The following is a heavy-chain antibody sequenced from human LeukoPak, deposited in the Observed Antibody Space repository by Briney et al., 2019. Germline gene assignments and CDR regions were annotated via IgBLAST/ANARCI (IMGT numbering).Heavy chain of an antibody. J-gene: IGHJ4*02. V-gene: IGHV4-34*01. D-gene: IGHD2-15*01. Sequence: SETPSLTCAVYGGSFSGYYWSWIRQPPGKGLEWIGEINHSGSTNYNPSLKSRVTISVDTSKNQFSLKLSSVTAADTAVYYCARGGVLNGRSGGSCYVNYWGQGTLVTVSS. CDR2: INHSGST. CDR1: GGSFSGYY. CDR3: ARGGVLNGRSGGSCYVNY.